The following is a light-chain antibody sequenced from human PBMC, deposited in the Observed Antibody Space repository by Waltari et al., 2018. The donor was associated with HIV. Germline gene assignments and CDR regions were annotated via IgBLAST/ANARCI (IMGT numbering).Light chain of an antibody. CDR1: QIVSSY. V-gene: IGKV3-11*01. CDR3: QQRSNWPPRYS. CDR2: GAS. Sequence: ENVLTQSPATPSLSPGERATLSCRASQIVSSYLAWYQQKPGQAPRLPIYGASNRATGIPARFSGSGSRTDFTLTINSLEPEDFAVYYCQQRSNWPPRYSFGQGTKLEIK. J-gene: IGKJ2*03.